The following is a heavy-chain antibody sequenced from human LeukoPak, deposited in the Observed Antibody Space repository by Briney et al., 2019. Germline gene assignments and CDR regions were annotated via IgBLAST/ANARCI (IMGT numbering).Heavy chain of an antibody. D-gene: IGHD1-26*01. J-gene: IGHJ4*02. CDR1: GFTFSSYW. Sequence: PGGSLRLSCAASGFTFSSYWMHWVRQAPGKGLVWVSRINSDGSSTSYADSVKGRFTISRDNAKNTLYLQMNSLRAEDTAVYYCARVGGSYYYRSGLDYWGQGTLVTVSS. V-gene: IGHV3-74*01. CDR2: INSDGSST. CDR3: ARVGGSYYYRSGLDY.